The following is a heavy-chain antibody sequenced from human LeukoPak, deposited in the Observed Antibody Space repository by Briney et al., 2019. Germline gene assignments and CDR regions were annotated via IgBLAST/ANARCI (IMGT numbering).Heavy chain of an antibody. V-gene: IGHV3-21*01. D-gene: IGHD6-13*01. CDR1: GFTFSSYS. Sequence: GGSLRLSCAASGFTFSSYSMNWVRQAPGKGLEWVSSISSSSSYIYYADSVKGRLTISRDNAKNSLYLQMNSLRAEDTAVYYCAREIAAAGYVDYWGQGTLVTVSS. J-gene: IGHJ4*02. CDR2: ISSSSSYI. CDR3: AREIAAAGYVDY.